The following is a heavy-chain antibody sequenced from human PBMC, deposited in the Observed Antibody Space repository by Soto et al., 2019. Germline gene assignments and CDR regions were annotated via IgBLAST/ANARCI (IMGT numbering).Heavy chain of an antibody. V-gene: IGHV3-66*01. J-gene: IGHJ4*02. Sequence: GSLRLSCAASGFTVGNNYMSWVRQAPGKGLEWVSIIHRGGSTSYADSVKGRFTISRDSSKNILYLQINGLTADDTAVYYCARSANTYGAPFDYWGQGALVTVSS. D-gene: IGHD5-18*01. CDR1: GFTVGNNY. CDR3: ARSANTYGAPFDY. CDR2: IHRGGST.